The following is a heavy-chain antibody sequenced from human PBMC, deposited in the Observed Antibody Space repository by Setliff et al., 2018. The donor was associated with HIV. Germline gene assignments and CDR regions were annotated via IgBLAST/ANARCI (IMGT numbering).Heavy chain of an antibody. CDR1: GFTFNSCG. Sequence: PGGSLRLSCTASGFTFNSCGMHWVRQAPGKGLEWVAVIWHDGSEKYYGNSVKGRFIVSRDNAKNLLYLQMNSLKAEDTAVYYCAREAQRVGMDVWGQGTTVTVSS. V-gene: IGHV3-33*01. D-gene: IGHD6-25*01. CDR2: IWHDGSEK. CDR3: AREAQRVGMDV. J-gene: IGHJ6*02.